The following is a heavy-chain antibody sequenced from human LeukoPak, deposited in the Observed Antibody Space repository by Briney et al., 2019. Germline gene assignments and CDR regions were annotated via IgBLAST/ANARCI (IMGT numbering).Heavy chain of an antibody. V-gene: IGHV3-23*01. J-gene: IGHJ4*02. CDR1: GFTFSSHG. D-gene: IGHD3-16*02. CDR3: ARARAGQGYDYVWGSYRRYFDY. CDR2: INGSGGST. Sequence: GGSLRLSCAASGFTFSSHGMNWVRQAPGKGLEWVSAINGSGGSTYYADSVKGRFTISRDNSKNTLYLQMNSLRAEDTAVYYCARARAGQGYDYVWGSYRRYFDYWGQGTLVTVSS.